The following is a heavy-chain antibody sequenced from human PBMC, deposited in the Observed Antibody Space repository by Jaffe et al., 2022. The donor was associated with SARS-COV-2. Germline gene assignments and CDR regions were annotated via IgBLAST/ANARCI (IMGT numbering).Heavy chain of an antibody. V-gene: IGHV4-59*01. J-gene: IGHJ4*02. Sequence: QVQLQESGPGLVKPSETLSLNCTVSGGSISDYYWTWIRQPPGKRLEWIGNVYYTGRTNYNPSLESRVTISLDTSGSQVSLKVASVIAADTAVYYCAKGAGWLPDYWGPGTLVTVSS. CDR1: GGSISDYY. CDR3: AKGAGWLPDY. D-gene: IGHD6-19*01. CDR2: VYYTGRT.